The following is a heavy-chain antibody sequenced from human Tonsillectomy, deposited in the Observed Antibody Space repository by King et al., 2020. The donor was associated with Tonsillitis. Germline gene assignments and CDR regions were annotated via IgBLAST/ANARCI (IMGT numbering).Heavy chain of an antibody. CDR2: IYYSGSP. Sequence: QLQESGPGLVKPSETLSLTCTVSGDSISNYYWSWIRQPPGKGLEWIGYIYYSGSPSYNPSLKSRVTITIDTSKNQFSLKLSSVTAADTAVYYCASDPLHYYDSRGYVWGQGTLVTVSS. CDR1: GDSISNYY. CDR3: ASDPLHYYDSRGYV. J-gene: IGHJ4*02. V-gene: IGHV4-59*01. D-gene: IGHD3-22*01.